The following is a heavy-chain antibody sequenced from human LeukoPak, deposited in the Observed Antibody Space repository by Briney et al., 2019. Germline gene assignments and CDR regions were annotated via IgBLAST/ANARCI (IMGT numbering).Heavy chain of an antibody. Sequence: SETLSLTCAVYGGSFSGYYWSWIRQPPGKGLEWIGEINHSGSTNYNPSLKSRVTISVDTSKNQFSLKLSSVTAADTAVYYCAREDYYDSSGIDYWGQGTLVTVSS. V-gene: IGHV4-34*01. CDR1: GGSFSGYY. CDR3: AREDYYDSSGIDY. D-gene: IGHD3-22*01. CDR2: INHSGST. J-gene: IGHJ4*02.